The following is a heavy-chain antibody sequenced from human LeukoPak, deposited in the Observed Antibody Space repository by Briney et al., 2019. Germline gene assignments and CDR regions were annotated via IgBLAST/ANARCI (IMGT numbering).Heavy chain of an antibody. V-gene: IGHV4-59*08. CDR1: GGSVTTYY. Sequence: PSETLSLTCTVSGGSVTTYYWSWIRQPPGKGLEWIAYIYNSGSTNYNPSLKSRVTISVDTPKNQVSLRLSSVTAADTAVYYCARHAIYSGEYSFWFDPWGLGTLVTVSS. D-gene: IGHD1-26*01. CDR2: IYNSGST. J-gene: IGHJ5*02. CDR3: ARHAIYSGEYSFWFDP.